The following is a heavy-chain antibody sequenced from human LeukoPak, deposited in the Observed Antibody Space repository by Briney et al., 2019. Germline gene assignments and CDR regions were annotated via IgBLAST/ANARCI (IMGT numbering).Heavy chain of an antibody. V-gene: IGHV1-69*06. CDR1: GGTFSSYA. D-gene: IGHD3-10*01. Sequence: SVKVSCKASGGTFSSYAISWVRQAPGQGLEWMGGIIPIFGTANYAQKFQGRVTTTADKSTSTAYMELSSLRSEDTAVYYCARGGYYYGSGSYYIGLADIWGQGTMVTVSS. J-gene: IGHJ3*02. CDR2: IIPIFGTA. CDR3: ARGGYYYGSGSYYIGLADI.